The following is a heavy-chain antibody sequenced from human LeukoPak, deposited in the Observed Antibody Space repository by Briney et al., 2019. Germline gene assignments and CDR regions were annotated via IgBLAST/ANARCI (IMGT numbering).Heavy chain of an antibody. CDR1: GFTFSSYA. CDR2: ISGSGGST. Sequence: SGGSLRLSCAASGFTFSSYAMSWVRQAPGKGLEWVSAISGSGGSTYYADSVKGRFTISRDNSKNTLYLQMNSLRAEDTAVYYCAKAGGSWLLKRGFDYWGQGTLVTVSS. J-gene: IGHJ4*02. D-gene: IGHD6-13*01. CDR3: AKAGGSWLLKRGFDY. V-gene: IGHV3-23*01.